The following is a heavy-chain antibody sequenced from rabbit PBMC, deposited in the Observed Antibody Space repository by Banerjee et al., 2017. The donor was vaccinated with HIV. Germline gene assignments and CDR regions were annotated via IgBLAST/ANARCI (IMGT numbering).Heavy chain of an antibody. CDR3: ARDGSSGWDL. Sequence: QSLEESGGDLVKPGASLTLTCKASGFTFSIYWICWVRQAPGKGLEWIACIDPASSGSTLYATWAKGRLTISKTSSTTVTLQMTSLTAADTATYFCARDGSSGWDLWGQGTLVTVS. D-gene: IGHD4-1*01. J-gene: IGHJ3*01. V-gene: IGHV1S40*01. CDR1: GFTFSIYW. CDR2: IDPASSGST.